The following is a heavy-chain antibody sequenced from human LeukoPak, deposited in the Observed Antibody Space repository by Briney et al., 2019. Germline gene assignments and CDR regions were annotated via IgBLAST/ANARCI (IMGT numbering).Heavy chain of an antibody. D-gene: IGHD5-24*01. CDR1: GYTFTSYD. J-gene: IGHJ4*02. CDR3: ARGRRWLQFALY. V-gene: IGHV1-8*01. Sequence: ASVKVSCTASGYTFTSYDINWVRQATGQGLEWMGWMNPNSGNTGYAQKFQGRVTMTRNTSISTAYMELSSLRSEDTAVYYCARGRRWLQFALYWGQGTLVTVSS. CDR2: MNPNSGNT.